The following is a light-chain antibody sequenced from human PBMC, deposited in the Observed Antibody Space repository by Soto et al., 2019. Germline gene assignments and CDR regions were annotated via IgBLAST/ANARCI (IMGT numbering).Light chain of an antibody. J-gene: IGKJ1*01. V-gene: IGKV3-20*01. CDR1: QSVSSSY. CDR3: QQYGSSWWT. CDR2: AAS. Sequence: VLTHSPGTLSLSPGERTTLSCRASQSVSSSYLAWYQQKPGQAPRLLIYAASSRATGIPDRFSGSGSGTDFTLTISRLEPEDFAVYYCQQYGSSWWTFGQGTKVDIK.